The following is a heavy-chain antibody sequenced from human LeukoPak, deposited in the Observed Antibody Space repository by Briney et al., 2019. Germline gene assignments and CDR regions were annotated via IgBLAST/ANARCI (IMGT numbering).Heavy chain of an antibody. CDR2: IYASGST. V-gene: IGHV4-61*02. J-gene: IGHJ6*03. Sequence: SETLSLTCTVSGGSIVTGNHYWSWIRQPAGKGLEWIGRIYASGSTNYNPSLKSRVTISVDTTKNQFSLRLSSVTAADTAVYYCARGVYYYYYMDVWGKGTAVTVSS. CDR1: GGSIVTGNHY. CDR3: ARGVYYYYYMDV.